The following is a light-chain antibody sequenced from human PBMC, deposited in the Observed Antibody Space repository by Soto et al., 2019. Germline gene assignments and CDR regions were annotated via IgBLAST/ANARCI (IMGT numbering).Light chain of an antibody. CDR1: QSIGGY. CDR3: QQIYSAPLT. CDR2: HAS. V-gene: IGKV1-39*01. Sequence: DIQMTQSPSSLSASVGDRVTITCRASQSIGGYLTWYQQLPGTAPKLLIYHASTLESGVPSRFSGSGSGTEFTLSISSLQPEDFATYFCQQIYSAPLTFGGGTKVDIK. J-gene: IGKJ4*01.